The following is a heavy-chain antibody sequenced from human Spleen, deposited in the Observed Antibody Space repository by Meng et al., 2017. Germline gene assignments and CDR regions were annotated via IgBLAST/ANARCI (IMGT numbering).Heavy chain of an antibody. D-gene: IGHD1-7*01. CDR3: AKLGTPMEDINSSP. Sequence: GESLKISCAASGFTFSSYAMSWVRQAPGKGLEWVSTISGTGGNTYYADYVKGRFTLSRDNSKNTLFLQMNSLRAEDTAVYYCAKLGTPMEDINSSPWGQGTLVTVSS. CDR2: ISGTGGNT. V-gene: IGHV3-23*01. J-gene: IGHJ5*02. CDR1: GFTFSSYA.